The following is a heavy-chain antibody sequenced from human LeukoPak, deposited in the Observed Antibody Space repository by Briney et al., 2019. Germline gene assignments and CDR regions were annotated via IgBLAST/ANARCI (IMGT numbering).Heavy chain of an antibody. J-gene: IGHJ4*02. Sequence: PSETLSLTCTVSGGSINSYYWSWIRQPPGKGLEWIGYIYYSGSTNYNPSLKSRVTISVDTSKNQFSLKLSSVTAANTAVYYCARQRTYYDYVWGSSLGTFDYWGLGTLVTVPS. CDR2: IYYSGST. CDR3: ARQRTYYDYVWGSSLGTFDY. CDR1: GGSINSYY. D-gene: IGHD3-16*01. V-gene: IGHV4-59*08.